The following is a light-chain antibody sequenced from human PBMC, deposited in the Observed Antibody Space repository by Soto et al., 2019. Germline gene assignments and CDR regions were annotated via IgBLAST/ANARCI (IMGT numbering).Light chain of an antibody. J-gene: IGKJ2*02. CDR2: DAS. CDR1: QDITNY. CDR3: QQFDSVPCT. V-gene: IGKV1-33*01. Sequence: IQMTQSPSSLSASVGDRVTITCQASQDITNYLIWYQQKPGKAPKLLLYDASSLGTGVSSRFSGSGSGTHFTLTISIRQPEDSATYYCQQFDSVPCTFGQGTKLEMK.